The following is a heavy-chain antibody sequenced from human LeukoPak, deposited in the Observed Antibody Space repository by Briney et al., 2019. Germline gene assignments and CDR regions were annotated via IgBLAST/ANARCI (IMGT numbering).Heavy chain of an antibody. V-gene: IGHV4-34*01. D-gene: IGHD3-10*01. CDR2: INHSGST. CDR3: AVNYGSGTLRWFDP. CDR1: GGSFSGYY. J-gene: IGHJ5*02. Sequence: SETLPLTCAVYGGSFSGYYWSWNRQPPGKGLEWIGEINHSGSTNYNPSLKSRVTISVDTSKNQFSLKLSSVTAADTAVYYCAVNYGSGTLRWFDPWGQGTLVTVSS.